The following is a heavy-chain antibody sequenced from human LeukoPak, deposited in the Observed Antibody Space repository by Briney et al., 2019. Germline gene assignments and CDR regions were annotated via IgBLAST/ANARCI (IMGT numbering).Heavy chain of an antibody. V-gene: IGHV4-4*07. J-gene: IGHJ4*02. D-gene: IGHD3-10*01. CDR1: GGSISSYY. CDR3: AKAIGYYGSGSPVFDY. Sequence: PSESLSLICTVSGGSISSYYWSWVRQPAGKGLEWIGRIYTSGSTNYNPSLKSRVTMSVDTSKNQFSLKLSSVTTADTAVYYCAKAIGYYGSGSPVFDYWGQGTLVTVSS. CDR2: IYTSGST.